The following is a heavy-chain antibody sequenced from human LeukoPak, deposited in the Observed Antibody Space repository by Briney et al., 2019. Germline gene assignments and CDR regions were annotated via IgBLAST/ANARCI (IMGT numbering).Heavy chain of an antibody. Sequence: ASVKVSCKASGYTVTSYYMDWVRQAPRQGLEWKGWINHNSGGTNDTQKFQGRVTMTRATPISTAYMELSKLRSGDTAVYYRARGVAPARSWFDPWGQGTLVTVSS. V-gene: IGHV1-2*02. CDR3: ARGVAPARSWFDP. D-gene: IGHD2-2*01. CDR1: GYTVTSYY. CDR2: INHNSGGT. J-gene: IGHJ5*02.